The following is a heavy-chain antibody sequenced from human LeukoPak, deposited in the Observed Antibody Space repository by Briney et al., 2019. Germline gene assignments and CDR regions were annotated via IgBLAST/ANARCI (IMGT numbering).Heavy chain of an antibody. Sequence: GKSLRLSCAASGFTFRSYGMHWVRQAPGKGLEWVAVIWYDGSDKYYADSVKGRFTISRDNSKNTLYLQMNSLRAEDTAVYYCARDESVAGTFYYWGQGTLVTVSS. D-gene: IGHD6-19*01. CDR3: ARDESVAGTFYY. CDR1: GFTFRSYG. J-gene: IGHJ4*02. CDR2: IWYDGSDK. V-gene: IGHV3-33*01.